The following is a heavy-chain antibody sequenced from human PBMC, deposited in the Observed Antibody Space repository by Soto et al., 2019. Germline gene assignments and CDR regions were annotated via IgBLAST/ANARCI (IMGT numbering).Heavy chain of an antibody. CDR1: GFTVSSYH. V-gene: IGHV3-53*01. Sequence: GGSLRLSCAASGFTVSSYHMNWVRQAPGKGLEWVALIDSGGTTFYADSVKGRFTISRDTSKNTLYLQMSNPRAEDTAVYYCARRGSDWGPGALVTVSS. J-gene: IGHJ4*02. CDR3: ARRGSD. D-gene: IGHD3-10*01. CDR2: IDSGGTT.